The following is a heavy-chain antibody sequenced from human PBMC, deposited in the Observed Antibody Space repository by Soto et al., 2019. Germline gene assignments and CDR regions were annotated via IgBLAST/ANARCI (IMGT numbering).Heavy chain of an antibody. D-gene: IGHD4-17*01. CDR2: INHSGST. V-gene: IGHV4-34*01. Sequence: SETPSLTCAVYGGSFSGYYWSWIRQPPGKGLEWIGEINHSGSTNYNPSLKSRVTISVDTSKNQFSLKLSSVTAADTAVYYCARGKGLDYGAQRGGSINDAFDIWGQGTMVTVSS. CDR3: ARGKGLDYGAQRGGSINDAFDI. CDR1: GGSFSGYY. J-gene: IGHJ3*02.